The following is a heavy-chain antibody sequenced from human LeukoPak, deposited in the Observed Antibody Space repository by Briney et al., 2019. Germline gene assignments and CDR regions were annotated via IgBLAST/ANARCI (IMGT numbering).Heavy chain of an antibody. CDR1: GFSVTTDH. J-gene: IGHJ4*02. Sequence: PGGSLRLSCAASGFSVTTDHMSWVRQAPGEGLEWVSVIYNDGKTNHADSVKGRFTISRDNSKNTVHLQMNGLRGEDTAVYYCARVWELSFDYWGQGTLVTVSS. CDR3: ARVWELSFDY. D-gene: IGHD1-26*01. CDR2: IYNDGKT. V-gene: IGHV3-53*01.